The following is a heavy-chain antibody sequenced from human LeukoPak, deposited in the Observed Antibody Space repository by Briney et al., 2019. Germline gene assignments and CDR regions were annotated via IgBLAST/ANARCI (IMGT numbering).Heavy chain of an antibody. Sequence: SETLSLTCTVSGGSISSGDYYWSWIRQPPGKGLEWIGYIYDSGSTYYNPSLKSRVTISVDTSKNQFSLKLSSVTAADTAVYYCAREEGDCSSTSCYAFDYWGQGTLVTVSS. CDR3: AREEGDCSSTSCYAFDY. V-gene: IGHV4-30-4*08. J-gene: IGHJ4*02. CDR2: IYDSGST. CDR1: GGSISSGDYY. D-gene: IGHD2-2*01.